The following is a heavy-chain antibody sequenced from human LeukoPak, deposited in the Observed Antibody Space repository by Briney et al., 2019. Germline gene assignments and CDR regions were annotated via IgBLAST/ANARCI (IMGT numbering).Heavy chain of an antibody. Sequence: GGSLRLSWAASGFTFGSYGMHWVRQAPGKGLEWVAFIRYDGSNKYYADSVKGRFTISRDNSKNTLYLQMNSLRAEDTAVYYCAKDPRHTYYYYMDVWGKGTTVTVSS. V-gene: IGHV3-30*02. CDR2: IRYDGSNK. D-gene: IGHD6-6*01. J-gene: IGHJ6*03. CDR3: AKDPRHTYYYYMDV. CDR1: GFTFGSYG.